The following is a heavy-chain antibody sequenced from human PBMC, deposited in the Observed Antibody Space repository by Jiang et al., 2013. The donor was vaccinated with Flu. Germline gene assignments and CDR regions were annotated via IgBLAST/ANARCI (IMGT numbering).Heavy chain of an antibody. CDR3: ARAPRNYDGYYYGMDV. J-gene: IGHJ6*02. V-gene: IGHV1-46*01. D-gene: IGHD3-3*01. CDR1: GYTFTRYY. CDR2: IDPNGGST. Sequence: VSCKTSGYTFTRYYVHWVRQVPGQGLEWMGIIDPNGGSTNYAQKFQGRVTVTSDTSTSTAYMELSSLRADDTAVYYCARAPRNYDGYYYGMDVWGQGTTVTVSS.